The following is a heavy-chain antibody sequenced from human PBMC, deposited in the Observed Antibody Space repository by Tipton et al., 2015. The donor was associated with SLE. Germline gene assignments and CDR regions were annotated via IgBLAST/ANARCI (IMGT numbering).Heavy chain of an antibody. Sequence: SLRLSCAASGFNFDEYGMSWVRQAPGKGLEWVCGINWNGGNTGYADSVKGRFTISRDNAKNSLYLQMNSLRAEDTAFYYCARELLWFRELSSFDYWGQGTLVTVSS. CDR2: INWNGGNT. CDR3: ARELLWFRELSSFDY. CDR1: GFNFDEYG. D-gene: IGHD3-10*01. V-gene: IGHV3-20*04. J-gene: IGHJ4*02.